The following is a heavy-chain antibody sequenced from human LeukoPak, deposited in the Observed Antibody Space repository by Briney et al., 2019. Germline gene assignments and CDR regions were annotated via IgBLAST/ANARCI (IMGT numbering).Heavy chain of an antibody. V-gene: IGHV4-34*01. D-gene: IGHD2-15*01. J-gene: IGHJ5*02. CDR2: INHSGST. Sequence: PSETLSLTCAVYGGSFSGYSWSWIRRPPGKGLECIGEINHSGSTNYNPSLKSRVTISVDTSKNQFSLKLSSVTAADTAVYYCARSWWRRFDPWGQGTLVTVSS. CDR1: GGSFSGYS. CDR3: ARSWWRRFDP.